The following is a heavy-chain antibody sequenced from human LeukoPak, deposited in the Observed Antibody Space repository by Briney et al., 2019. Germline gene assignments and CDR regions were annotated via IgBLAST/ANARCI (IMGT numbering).Heavy chain of an antibody. J-gene: IGHJ5*02. CDR1: GGSISSYY. CDR3: VRGSSSTWFDTGSLDR. D-gene: IGHD6-13*01. Sequence: PSETLSLTCTVSGGSISSYYWNWIRQPPGKGLEWIGYIYYNGGTNYNPSLKSRVTISVDTSKNQFSLKLSSVTAADTAVYYCVRGSSSTWFDTGSLDRWGQGTLVTVSS. CDR2: IYYNGGT. V-gene: IGHV4-59*01.